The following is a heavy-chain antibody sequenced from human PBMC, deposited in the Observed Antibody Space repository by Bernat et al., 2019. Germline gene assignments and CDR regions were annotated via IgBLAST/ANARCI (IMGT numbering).Heavy chain of an antibody. D-gene: IGHD3-3*01. CDR3: TKDRKAILET. J-gene: IGHJ3*01. Sequence: QVQLVESGGGVVQPGGSLRLSCAESGFTFSSNGMHWVRQAPGKGLEWVAFIQYDGNNEYYADSVKVRFTISRDDSKNTLYLQMKSLAVEDVAVYYCTKDRKAILETWGQGTMVTVSS. CDR1: GFTFSSNG. CDR2: IQYDGNNE. V-gene: IGHV3-30*02.